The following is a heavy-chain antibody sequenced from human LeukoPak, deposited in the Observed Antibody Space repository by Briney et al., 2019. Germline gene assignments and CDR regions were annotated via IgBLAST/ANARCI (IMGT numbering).Heavy chain of an antibody. CDR3: AKGVSSYDYYDY. Sequence: GGSLRLSCAASGFTFSSYAMSWVRQAPGKGLEWVSAISGSGGSTYYADSVKGRFTVSRDNSKNTLYLQMNSLRAEDTAVYYCAKGVSSYDYYDYWGQGTLVTVSS. CDR2: ISGSGGST. D-gene: IGHD3-22*01. J-gene: IGHJ4*02. CDR1: GFTFSSYA. V-gene: IGHV3-23*01.